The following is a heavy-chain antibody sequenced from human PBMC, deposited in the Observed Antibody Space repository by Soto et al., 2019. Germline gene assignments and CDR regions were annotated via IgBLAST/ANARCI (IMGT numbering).Heavy chain of an antibody. CDR1: GYTFTGYY. Sequence: ASVKVSCKXSGYTFTGYYTHWVRQAPGQGLEWMGWISAYNGNTNYAQKLQGRVTMTTDTSTSTAYMELRSLRSDDTAVYYCARGLTYYYDSSGYYPFDYWGQGTLVTVSS. CDR2: ISAYNGNT. CDR3: ARGLTYYYDSSGYYPFDY. J-gene: IGHJ4*02. D-gene: IGHD3-22*01. V-gene: IGHV1-18*04.